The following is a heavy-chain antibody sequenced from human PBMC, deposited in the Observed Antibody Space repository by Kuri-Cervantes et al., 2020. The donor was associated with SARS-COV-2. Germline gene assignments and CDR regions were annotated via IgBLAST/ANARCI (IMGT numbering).Heavy chain of an antibody. J-gene: IGHJ2*01. V-gene: IGHV3-33*01. CDR1: GFTFSSYG. Sequence: GGSLRPSLAAPGFTFSSYGMHWVRQAPGKGLGWVAVIWYGGSNKYYANSVKGRFTISRDNSKNTPYLQMNSLRAEGTAVYYCARGFRAGPGEYFDLWGRGTLVTVSS. CDR2: IWYGGSNK. CDR3: ARGFRAGPGEYFDL. D-gene: IGHD3-10*01.